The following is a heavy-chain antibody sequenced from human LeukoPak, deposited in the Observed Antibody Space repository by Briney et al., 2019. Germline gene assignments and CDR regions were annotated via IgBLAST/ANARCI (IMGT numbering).Heavy chain of an antibody. J-gene: IGHJ2*01. Sequence: PGRSLRLSCAASGFTFSSYGMHWVRQAPGKGLEWAAVIWYDGSNKYYADSVKGRFTISRDNSKNTLYLQMNSLRAEDTAVYYCAKEFWGDWYFDLWGRGTLVTVSS. CDR2: IWYDGSNK. D-gene: IGHD7-27*01. CDR3: AKEFWGDWYFDL. CDR1: GFTFSSYG. V-gene: IGHV3-33*06.